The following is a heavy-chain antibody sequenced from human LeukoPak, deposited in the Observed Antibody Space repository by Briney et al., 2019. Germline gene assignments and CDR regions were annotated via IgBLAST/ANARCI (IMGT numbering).Heavy chain of an antibody. Sequence: GESLKISCKGSGYNFANYWIGWVRQMPGKGLEWMGIIYPGDSDTRYSPSFQGQVTISADKSISTAYLQWSSLKASDTAMYYCARLYDSSGRAIDYWGQGTLVTVSS. CDR2: IYPGDSDT. CDR1: GYNFANYW. D-gene: IGHD3-22*01. CDR3: ARLYDSSGRAIDY. V-gene: IGHV5-51*01. J-gene: IGHJ4*02.